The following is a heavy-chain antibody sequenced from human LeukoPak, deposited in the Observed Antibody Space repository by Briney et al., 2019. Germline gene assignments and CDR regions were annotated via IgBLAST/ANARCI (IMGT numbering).Heavy chain of an antibody. D-gene: IGHD2/OR15-2a*01. CDR1: GFTFSIYV. CDR2: IRSDGSNK. J-gene: IGHJ4*02. Sequence: PGGSLRLSCAASGFTFSIYVMHWVRQAPGKGLEWVAFIRSDGSNKYYADSVKGRFTISRDNSKNTLHLQMNSLRAEDTAVYYCARSRAFDYWGQGTLVTVSS. V-gene: IGHV3-30*02. CDR3: ARSRAFDY.